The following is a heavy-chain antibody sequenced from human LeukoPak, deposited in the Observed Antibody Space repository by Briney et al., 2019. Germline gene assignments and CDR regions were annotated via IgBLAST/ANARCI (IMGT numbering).Heavy chain of an antibody. CDR3: ARVPPRLFYGEVSMDV. J-gene: IGHJ6*03. V-gene: IGHV3-7*01. D-gene: IGHD4-17*01. CDR1: GFTFSSRDW. CDR2: IKQDGSEK. Sequence: GGSLRLSCVASGFTFSSRDWMTWVRQAPGKGLEWVANIKQDGSEKNYVDSVKGRFTISRDNAKNSVDLQMNSLRVEDTAVYYCARVPPRLFYGEVSMDVWGKGTTVTISS.